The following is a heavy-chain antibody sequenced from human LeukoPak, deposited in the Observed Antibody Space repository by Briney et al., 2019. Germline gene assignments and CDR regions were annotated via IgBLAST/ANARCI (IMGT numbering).Heavy chain of an antibody. V-gene: IGHV4-39*01. CDR3: VYYYGSGSVEY. CDR2: IYYSGST. D-gene: IGHD3-10*01. Sequence: PSETLSLTCTVSGGSISSSSYYWGWIRQPPGEGLEWIGSIYYSGSTYYNPSLKSRVTISVDTSKNQFSLKLSSVTAADTAVYYCVYYYGSGSVEYWGQGTLVTVSS. CDR1: GGSISSSSYY. J-gene: IGHJ4*02.